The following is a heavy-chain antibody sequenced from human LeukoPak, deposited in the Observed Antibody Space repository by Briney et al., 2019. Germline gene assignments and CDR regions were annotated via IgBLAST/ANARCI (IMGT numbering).Heavy chain of an antibody. CDR3: ARVVDSTRAFHI. CDR2: ISGGGGT. Sequence: PGGSLRLSCAASGFTVSSNFMSWVRQAPGQGLEWVSLISGGGGTYYAASVKGRFTISRGNSENSLYLQMNSLRPEDTAAYYCARVVDSTRAFHIWGQGTLVTVSS. D-gene: IGHD2-21*01. J-gene: IGHJ3*02. V-gene: IGHV3-66*01. CDR1: GFTVSSNF.